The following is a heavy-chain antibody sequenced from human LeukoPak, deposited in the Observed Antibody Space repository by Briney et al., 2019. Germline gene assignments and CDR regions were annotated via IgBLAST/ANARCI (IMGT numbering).Heavy chain of an antibody. V-gene: IGHV1-18*01. CDR2: ISAYNGNT. J-gene: IGHJ6*03. CDR3: ARDRHTIFGEDGHMDV. CDR1: GYTLTNYG. Sequence: ASVKVSCKASGYTLTNYGISGVRQAPGQGLEWMGWISAYNGNTNYAQKLQGRVTMTTDTSTSTAYMELRSLRSDDTAVYYCARDRHTIFGEDGHMDVWGKGTTVTVSS. D-gene: IGHD3-3*01.